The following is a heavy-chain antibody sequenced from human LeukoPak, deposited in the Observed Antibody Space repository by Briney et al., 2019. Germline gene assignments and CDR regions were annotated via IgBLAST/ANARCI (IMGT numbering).Heavy chain of an antibody. CDR2: INSDGSAT. J-gene: IGHJ4*02. V-gene: IGHV3-74*01. CDR3: ARDSSGWPGVDY. CDR1: GFSFTNYW. D-gene: IGHD6-19*01. Sequence: GGSLRLSCAASGFSFTNYWMHWVRQAPGKGLVWVSHINSDGSATRYADSVKGRFTISRDNAMNTLYLQMNSLRDEDTAVYYCARDSSGWPGVDYWGQGTLVTVSS.